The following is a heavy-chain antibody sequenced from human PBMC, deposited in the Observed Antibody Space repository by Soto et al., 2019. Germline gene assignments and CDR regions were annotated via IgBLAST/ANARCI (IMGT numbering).Heavy chain of an antibody. V-gene: IGHV3-15*01. CDR2: IKRGGSGAPR. Sequence: QLVEYGGGLVKPGESLRLSCGGSGFTIFRDAWMSWVRQAPGKGLEWVGRIKRGGSGAPRDYAAAVRGRFSISRDDSKNTVYLQMDSLKIEDTAVYFCTWVADFYETLFSWGQGTMVTVSS. CDR1: GFTIFRDAW. J-gene: IGHJ3*01. CDR3: TWVADFYETLFS. D-gene: IGHD3-22*01.